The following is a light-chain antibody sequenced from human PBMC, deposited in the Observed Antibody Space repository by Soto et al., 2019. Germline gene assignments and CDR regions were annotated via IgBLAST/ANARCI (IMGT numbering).Light chain of an antibody. V-gene: IGLV2-11*01. J-gene: IGLJ3*02. CDR3: CSYAGSYTLV. CDR1: SSDVGGYNS. CDR2: DVS. Sequence: QSALTQPRSVSGSPGQSVTISCTGTSSDVGGYNSVSWYQQYPGKAPKFMIYDVSKRPSGVPDRFSGSKSGNTASLTISGRQAEDEADYYCCSYAGSYTLVFGGGTKLTVL.